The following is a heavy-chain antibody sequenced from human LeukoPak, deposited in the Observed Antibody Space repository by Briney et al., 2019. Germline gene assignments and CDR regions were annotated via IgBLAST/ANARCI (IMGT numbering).Heavy chain of an antibody. CDR1: GGSIYSSY. J-gene: IGHJ4*02. V-gene: IGHV4-59*01. CDR3: AGYGSRSSYKAFDY. D-gene: IGHD3-10*01. Sequence: SETLSLTCLVSGGSIYSSYWSWIRRSPGKGLEWIGYVHYAEGSYYNPSLKSRVTLSVDTSKNQFFLRLNSVTAADTAVYYCAGYGSRSSYKAFDYWGQGTLVTVSS. CDR2: VHYAEGS.